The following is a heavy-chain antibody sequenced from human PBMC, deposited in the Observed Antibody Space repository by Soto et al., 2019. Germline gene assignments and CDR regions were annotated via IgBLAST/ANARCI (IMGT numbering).Heavy chain of an antibody. Sequence: EVQLVESGGGLVQPGGSLKLSCAASGFTFSGSVMHWVRQASGKGMEWVGRIRRKANNYATEYGASVKGSFTISRDDSKNTAYLQMNSLKSEDTAVYYCTPGLVNDENHWCQGTLVTVSS. D-gene: IGHD3-9*01. CDR2: IRRKANNYAT. CDR3: TPGLVNDENH. CDR1: GFTFSGSV. J-gene: IGHJ5*02. V-gene: IGHV3-73*01.